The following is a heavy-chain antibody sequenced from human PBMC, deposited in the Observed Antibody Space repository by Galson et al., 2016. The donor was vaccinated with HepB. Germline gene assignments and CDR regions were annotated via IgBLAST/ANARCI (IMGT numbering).Heavy chain of an antibody. CDR2: VYYGKT. CDR3: ARASRCILGPPPQGLHFDY. J-gene: IGHJ4*02. D-gene: IGHD1-26*01. Sequence: ETLSLTCTVSGYPISDDYFWGWIRQPPGKGLEWIGSVYYGKTYYNPSLKSRVTVSLDTSNNQFSLKLSSATAADAAVYYCARASRCILGPPPQGLHFDYWGQGTLVTVSS. CDR1: GYPISDDYF. V-gene: IGHV4-38-2*02.